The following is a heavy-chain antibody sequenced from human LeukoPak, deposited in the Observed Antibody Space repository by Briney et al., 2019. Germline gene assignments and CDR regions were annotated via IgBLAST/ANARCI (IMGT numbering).Heavy chain of an antibody. CDR1: GFTFSSYW. Sequence: GGSLRLSCAASGFTFSSYWMHWVRQAPGKGLAWVSRINSDESITNYADSVKGRFTISRDNAKNTLYLQMNGLRAEDTAVYYCARGWLDIGDYWGQGTLVTVSS. CDR3: ARGWLDIGDY. V-gene: IGHV3-74*01. J-gene: IGHJ4*02. D-gene: IGHD6-19*01. CDR2: INSDESIT.